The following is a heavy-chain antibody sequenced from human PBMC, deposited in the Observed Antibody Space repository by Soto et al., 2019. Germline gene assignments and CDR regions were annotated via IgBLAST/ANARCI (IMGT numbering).Heavy chain of an antibody. Sequence: GESLRLSWAGSGLMFSRYAMRWGRQAPGKGLEWVSAISGSGGSTYYADSVKGRFTTSRDNSKNTLYLQMNSLRAEDTAVYYCANDSPIPMVRGTILFRGQGTLGTVSS. CDR2: ISGSGGST. V-gene: IGHV3-23*01. J-gene: IGHJ4*02. CDR1: GLMFSRYA. CDR3: ANDSPIPMVRGTILF. D-gene: IGHD3-10*01.